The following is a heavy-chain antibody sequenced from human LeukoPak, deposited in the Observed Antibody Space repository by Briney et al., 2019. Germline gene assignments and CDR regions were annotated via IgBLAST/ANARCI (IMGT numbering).Heavy chain of an antibody. V-gene: IGHV4-39*07. J-gene: IGHJ4*02. D-gene: IGHD1-26*01. CDR1: GDSISSSSYY. Sequence: SETLSLTCTVSGDSISSSSYYWGGIRQPPGKGLEWIGSIYYSGSTNYNPSFKRRVTISGDTSNNQSSLNVNSMAAAATGVYSCTRSFPGIVGAADFWGQGTLVTVSS. CDR2: IYYSGST. CDR3: TRSFPGIVGAADF.